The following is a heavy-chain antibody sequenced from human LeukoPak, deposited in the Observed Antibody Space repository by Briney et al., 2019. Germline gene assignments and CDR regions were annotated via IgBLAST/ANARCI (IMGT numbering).Heavy chain of an antibody. CDR2: ISSSSSYT. J-gene: IGHJ4*02. CDR3: ARVIVTAKGGYYFDY. V-gene: IGHV3-11*06. Sequence: GGSLRLSCAASGFTFSDYYMSGIRQAPGKGLEWVSYISSSSSYTNYADSVKGRFTISRDNAKNSLYLQMNGLRAEDTAVYYCARVIVTAKGGYYFDYWGQGTLVTVSS. CDR1: GFTFSDYY. D-gene: IGHD2-21*02.